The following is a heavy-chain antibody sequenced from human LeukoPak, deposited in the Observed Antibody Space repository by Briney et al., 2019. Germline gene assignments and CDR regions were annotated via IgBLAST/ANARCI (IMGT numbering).Heavy chain of an antibody. J-gene: IGHJ4*02. CDR2: INPNSGGT. Sequence: ASVKVSCKASGYTFTGYYMHWVRQAPGQGLEWMGWINPNSGGTNYAQKFQGRVTMTRDTSISTAYMELSSLRSEDTAVYYCAGVVAATLAFDYWGQGTLVTVSS. D-gene: IGHD2-15*01. CDR1: GYTFTGYY. V-gene: IGHV1-2*02. CDR3: AGVVAATLAFDY.